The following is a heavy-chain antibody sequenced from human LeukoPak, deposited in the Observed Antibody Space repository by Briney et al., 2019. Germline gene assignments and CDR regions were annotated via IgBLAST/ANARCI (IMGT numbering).Heavy chain of an antibody. CDR1: GFTFSNNW. CDR3: ARESSGFDY. CDR2: IDSVGSST. J-gene: IGHJ4*02. V-gene: IGHV3-74*01. Sequence: PGGSLRLSCAASGFTFSNNWMHWVRQAPGKGLVWVSGIDSVGSSTTYADSVKGRFTISRDNAKSTLYLQMNSLRAEDTAVYYCARESSGFDYWGQGTPVTVSS. D-gene: IGHD3-22*01.